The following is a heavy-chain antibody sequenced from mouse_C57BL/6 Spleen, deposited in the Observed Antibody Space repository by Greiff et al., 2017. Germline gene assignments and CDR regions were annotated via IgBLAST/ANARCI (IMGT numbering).Heavy chain of an antibody. CDR1: GFSLTSYG. CDR2: IWRGGST. CDR3: AKRGGTTVVARGYAMDY. J-gene: IGHJ4*01. D-gene: IGHD1-1*01. Sequence: VKLVESGPGLVQPSQSLSITCTVSGFSLTSYGVHWVRQSPGKGLEWLGVIWRGGSTDYNAAFMSRLSITKDNSKSQVFFKMNSLQADDTAIYYCAKRGGTTVVARGYAMDYWGQGTSVTVSS. V-gene: IGHV2-5*01.